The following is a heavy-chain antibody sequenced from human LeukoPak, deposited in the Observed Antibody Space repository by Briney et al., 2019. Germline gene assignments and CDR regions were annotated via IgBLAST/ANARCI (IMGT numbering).Heavy chain of an antibody. Sequence: SETLSLTCTVSGGSISGSSYYWGWIRQPPGTGLEWIGSIYYSGSTYYNPSLKSRVTISVDTSKNQFSLKLSSVTAADTAVYYCARFIAAAGTNWFDPWGQGTLVTVSS. V-gene: IGHV4-39*01. J-gene: IGHJ5*02. CDR2: IYYSGST. CDR1: GGSISGSSYY. CDR3: ARFIAAAGTNWFDP. D-gene: IGHD6-13*01.